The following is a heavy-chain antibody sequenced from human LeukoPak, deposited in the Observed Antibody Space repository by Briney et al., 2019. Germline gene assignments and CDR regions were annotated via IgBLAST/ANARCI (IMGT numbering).Heavy chain of an antibody. J-gene: IGHJ4*02. D-gene: IGHD3-3*01. V-gene: IGHV3-23*01. CDR1: GLTFSASA. Sequence: GGSLRLSCAASGLTFSASALNWVRQAPGKGLEWVSSISGGGGSTYYADSVKGRFTISRDNSKNTLYLQMNSLRVEDTALYFCAETYYTAGGCFDHWGQGTLVTVSS. CDR3: AETYYTAGGCFDH. CDR2: ISGGGGST.